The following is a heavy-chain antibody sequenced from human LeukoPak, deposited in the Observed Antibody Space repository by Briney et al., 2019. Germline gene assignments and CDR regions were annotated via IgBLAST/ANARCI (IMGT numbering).Heavy chain of an antibody. Sequence: ASVKVSCKASGYTFTGYYMHWVRQAPGQGLEWMGWINPNSGGTNYAQKFQGRVTMTRDTSISTAYMELSRLRSDDTAVYYCASDRSLVRGVIKYYFDYWGQGTLVTVSS. CDR2: INPNSGGT. CDR1: GYTFTGYY. D-gene: IGHD3-10*01. CDR3: ASDRSLVRGVIKYYFDY. V-gene: IGHV1-2*02. J-gene: IGHJ4*02.